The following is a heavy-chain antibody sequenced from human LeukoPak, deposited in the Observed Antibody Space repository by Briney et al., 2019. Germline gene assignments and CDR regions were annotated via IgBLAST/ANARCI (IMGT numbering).Heavy chain of an antibody. Sequence: GESLKISCKGSGYSFTSYWIGWVRQMPGKGLEWMGIIYPGDSDTRYSPSFQGQVTISADKSISTAYLQWSSLKASDTAMYYCARGRRGGYNYDAFDIWGQGTMVTVSS. J-gene: IGHJ3*02. CDR2: IYPGDSDT. D-gene: IGHD5-24*01. V-gene: IGHV5-51*01. CDR1: GYSFTSYW. CDR3: ARGRRGGYNYDAFDI.